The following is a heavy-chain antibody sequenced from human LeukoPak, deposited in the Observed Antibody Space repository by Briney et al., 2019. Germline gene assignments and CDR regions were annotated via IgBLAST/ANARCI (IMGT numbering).Heavy chain of an antibody. Sequence: PSETLSLTCGVSGGSFSGSYWGWIRQPPGKGLEWIGEINLSGSTNYNSSLTSRVTISLDTSKNQFSLNLRSVTSADTAVYYCARVSISLFGVVTAHFDSWGQGTLVAVSS. CDR3: ARVSISLFGVVTAHFDS. CDR2: INLSGST. V-gene: IGHV4-34*01. CDR1: GGSFSGSY. D-gene: IGHD3-3*01. J-gene: IGHJ4*02.